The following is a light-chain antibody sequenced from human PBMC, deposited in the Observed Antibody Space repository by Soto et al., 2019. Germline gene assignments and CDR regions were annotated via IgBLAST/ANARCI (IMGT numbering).Light chain of an antibody. V-gene: IGKV3-20*01. CDR1: QSVPTSY. Sequence: NLSLSPGERANLSCRAIQSVPTSYFGWFQQRPGQAPRLLIYGASSRATGIPDRFSGSGSGTDFTLTISRLEPEDFAVYFCQQYAASPLDRFGDGTKVDIK. CDR3: QQYAASPLDR. J-gene: IGKJ1*01. CDR2: GAS.